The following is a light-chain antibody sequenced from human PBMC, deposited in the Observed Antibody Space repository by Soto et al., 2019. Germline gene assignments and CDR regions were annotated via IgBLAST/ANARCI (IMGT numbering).Light chain of an antibody. J-gene: IGLJ1*01. CDR3: AXXXXTXXRV. CDR2: EVS. V-gene: IGLV2-14*01. CDR1: SSDVGAYDY. Sequence: QSVLTQPASVSGSPGQSIAISCTGTSSDVGAYDYVSWYQQHPDRAPRLVIYEVSNRPSGVPNRFSGSKSVNTATLTIYRLLSEDXADYYXAXXXXTXXRVFXTGX.